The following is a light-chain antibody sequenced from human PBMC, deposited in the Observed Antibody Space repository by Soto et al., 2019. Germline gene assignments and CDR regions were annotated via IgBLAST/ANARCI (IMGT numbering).Light chain of an antibody. V-gene: IGLV1-44*01. CDR2: TDD. CDR1: SFNIGSNT. J-gene: IGLJ2*01. Sequence: QAVVTQAPSASATPGQRVTIFCSGTSFNIGSNTVNWYQQLPGTAPKLLIHTDDQRPSGVPDRFSGSKSGTSASLVISGLQSGDEAGYYCAAWDDSLNGLLFGGGTKVTVL. CDR3: AAWDDSLNGLL.